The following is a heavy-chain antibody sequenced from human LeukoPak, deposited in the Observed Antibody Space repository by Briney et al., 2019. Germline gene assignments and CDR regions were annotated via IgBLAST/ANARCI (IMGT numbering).Heavy chain of an antibody. J-gene: IGHJ6*03. CDR2: IRSKANSYAT. D-gene: IGHD3-10*01. Sequence: GGSLRLSCAASGFTFSGSAMHWVRQASGKGLEWVGRIRSKANSYATAYAASVKGRFTISRDDSKNTAYLQMNSLKTEDTAVYYCTRSTYYYGSGSYYSLDYYYYMDVWGKGTTVTVSS. V-gene: IGHV3-73*01. CDR3: TRSTYYYGSGSYYSLDYYYYMDV. CDR1: GFTFSGSA.